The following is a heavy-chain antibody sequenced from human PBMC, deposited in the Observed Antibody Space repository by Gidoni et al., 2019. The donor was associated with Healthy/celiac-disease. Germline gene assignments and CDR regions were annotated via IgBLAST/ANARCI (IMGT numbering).Heavy chain of an antibody. CDR2: IIPILGIA. Sequence: QVQLVQSGAEVQKPGSSVKVSCKASGGTFSSYTISWVRQAPGKGLEWMGRIIPILGIANYAKKFQGRVTITAEKSTSTAYMELSSLRAEDTAVYYCARVGAWKCFDYWGQGTLVTVSS. J-gene: IGHJ4*02. D-gene: IGHD3-16*01. CDR1: GGTFSSYT. V-gene: IGHV1-69*02. CDR3: ARVGAWKCFDY.